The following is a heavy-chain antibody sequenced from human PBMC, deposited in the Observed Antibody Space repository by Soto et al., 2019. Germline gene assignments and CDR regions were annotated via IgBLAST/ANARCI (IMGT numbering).Heavy chain of an antibody. Sequence: QVQLVQSGPEVKKPGASVKVSCEASGYTFTTSGISWVRQAPGQGLEWMGWISTYNGDTNSAQKFQDRVTMTADTYTGTVYMELMSLKSDDTAVYYCARQGSWPYYYYGLEVWGQGTTVPVSS. CDR1: GYTFTTSG. CDR3: ARQGSWPYYYYGLEV. CDR2: ISTYNGDT. D-gene: IGHD1-26*01. V-gene: IGHV1-18*01. J-gene: IGHJ6*02.